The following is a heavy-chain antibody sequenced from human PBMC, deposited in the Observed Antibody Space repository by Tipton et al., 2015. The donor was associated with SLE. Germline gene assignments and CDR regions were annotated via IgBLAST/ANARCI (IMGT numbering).Heavy chain of an antibody. J-gene: IGHJ4*02. D-gene: IGHD6-19*01. CDR1: GGSLRNYY. V-gene: IGHV4-4*07. Sequence: TLSLTCTVSGGSLRNYYWSWIRPPAGKGLEWIGRIYTSGSTNHNPSLKSRVTMSVDTSKNQFSLKLSSVTAADTAVYYCARDHPVAGPFEYWGQGTLVTVSS. CDR3: ARDHPVAGPFEY. CDR2: IYTSGST.